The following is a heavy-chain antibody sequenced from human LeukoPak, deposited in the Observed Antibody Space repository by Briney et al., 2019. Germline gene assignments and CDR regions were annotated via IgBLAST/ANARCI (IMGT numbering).Heavy chain of an antibody. CDR2: IYYSGPT. CDR3: ARGWPGGMTDKLGLFWFDP. D-gene: IGHD1-7*01. V-gene: IGHV4-31*03. J-gene: IGHJ5*02. Sequence: PSETLSLTRTVSGGYLSRGAYYWSWTRHHPGKCLEWIGYIYYSGPTYYNPSPKSRATISVDTSKNHISLKLSSVTAADTAVYYWARGWPGGMTDKLGLFWFDPWGQGTLVTVSS. CDR1: GGYLSRGAYY.